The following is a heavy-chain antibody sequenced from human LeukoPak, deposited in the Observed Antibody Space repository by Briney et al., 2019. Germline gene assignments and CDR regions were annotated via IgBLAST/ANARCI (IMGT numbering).Heavy chain of an antibody. CDR3: ARDEKEERDSYYYAMDV. Sequence: ASVKVSCKASGYTFTNNGFSWVRQAPGQGPEWMGWISAYNGNTNYAQKFQGRVTRTTDTSTTTAYMELRSLRSDDTAAYYCARDEKEERDSYYYAMDVWGQGTTVTVSS. J-gene: IGHJ6*02. V-gene: IGHV1-18*01. D-gene: IGHD1-1*01. CDR2: ISAYNGNT. CDR1: GYTFTNNG.